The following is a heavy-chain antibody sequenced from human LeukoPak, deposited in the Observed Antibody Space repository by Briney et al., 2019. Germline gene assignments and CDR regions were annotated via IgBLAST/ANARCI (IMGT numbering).Heavy chain of an antibody. CDR3: ARSITNGDFDY. J-gene: IGHJ4*02. Sequence: PGGSLRLSCAASGFTVSSNYMSWVRQAPGKGLEWVSVLYYGGSTKYTDSVRGRFTISRDNSKNTLYLQMDSLRAEDTAVYYCARSITNGDFDYWGQGTLVTVSS. D-gene: IGHD2-8*01. V-gene: IGHV3-66*01. CDR1: GFTVSSNY. CDR2: LYYGGST.